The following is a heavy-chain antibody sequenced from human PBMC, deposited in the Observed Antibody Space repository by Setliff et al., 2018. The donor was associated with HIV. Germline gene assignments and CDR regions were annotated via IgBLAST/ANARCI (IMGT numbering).Heavy chain of an antibody. CDR1: GFTFSSYA. J-gene: IGHJ6*03. CDR3: AKDFAVTRYYYYYMDV. V-gene: IGHV3-23*01. CDR2: ISGSGDGT. Sequence: GSLRLSCVVSGFTFSSYAMSWVRQAPGKGLEWVSIISGSGDGTYYADSVKGRFTISRDNSKNTLYLQMKSLRAEDTAAYYCAKDFAVTRYYYYYMDVWGKGTTVTVSS. D-gene: IGHD5-18*01.